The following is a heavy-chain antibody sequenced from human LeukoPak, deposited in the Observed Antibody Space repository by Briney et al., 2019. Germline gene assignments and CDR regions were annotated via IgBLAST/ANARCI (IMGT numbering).Heavy chain of an antibody. CDR3: AFSWFGELLYDY. Sequence: GRSLRLSCAASGFTFSSYGMHWVRQAPGKGLEWVAVISYDGSNKYYADSVKGRFTISRDNSKNTLYRQMNSLRAEDTAVYYCAFSWFGELLYDYWGQGTLVTVSS. CDR1: GFTFSSYG. V-gene: IGHV3-30*03. J-gene: IGHJ4*02. D-gene: IGHD3-10*01. CDR2: ISYDGSNK.